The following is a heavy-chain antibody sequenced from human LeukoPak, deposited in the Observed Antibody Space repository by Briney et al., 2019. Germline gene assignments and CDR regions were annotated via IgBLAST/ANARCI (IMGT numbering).Heavy chain of an antibody. CDR3: ARDTVVAATQPYYFDY. Sequence: GGSLRLSCAASGFTFSSYAMSWVRQAPGKGLEWVSSISSSSSYIYYADSVKGRFTISRDNAKNSLYLRMNSLRAEDTAVYYCARDTVVAATQPYYFDYWGQGTLVTVSS. CDR1: GFTFSSYA. J-gene: IGHJ4*02. V-gene: IGHV3-21*01. D-gene: IGHD2-15*01. CDR2: ISSSSSYI.